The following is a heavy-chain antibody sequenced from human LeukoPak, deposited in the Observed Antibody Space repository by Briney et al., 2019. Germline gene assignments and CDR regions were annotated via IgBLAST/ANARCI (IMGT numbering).Heavy chain of an antibody. D-gene: IGHD3-16*02. CDR1: GGSISSGGYS. V-gene: IGHV4-30-4*07. J-gene: IGHJ3*02. CDR3: ARDLPPGGSYRPTRDAFDI. Sequence: SQTLSLTCAVSGGSISSGGYSCTWIRQPPGKGLEWIGYIYYSGSTNYNASLKSRVTISVDTSKNQFSLKLSSVTAADTAVYYCARDLPPGGSYRPTRDAFDIWGQGTMVTVSS. CDR2: IYYSGST.